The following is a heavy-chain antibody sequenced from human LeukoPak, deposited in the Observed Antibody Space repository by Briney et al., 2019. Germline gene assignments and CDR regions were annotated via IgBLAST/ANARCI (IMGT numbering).Heavy chain of an antibody. Sequence: GSLRLSCAASGFTFSSYAMSWVRQAPGKGLEWVSSISGSGGSTYYADSVKGRFTISRDNSKTTLYLQMNGLRADDTAVYYCATSSGGYCSSTSCYAHYWGQGTLVTVSS. CDR2: ISGSGGST. D-gene: IGHD2-2*01. CDR1: GFTFSSYA. J-gene: IGHJ4*02. CDR3: ATSSGGYCSSTSCYAHY. V-gene: IGHV3-23*01.